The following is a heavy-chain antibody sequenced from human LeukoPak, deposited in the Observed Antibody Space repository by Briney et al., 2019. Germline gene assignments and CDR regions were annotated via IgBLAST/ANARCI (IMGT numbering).Heavy chain of an antibody. CDR2: IKQDGSEK. CDR3: ARVPTTYSSSSVDY. Sequence: GGSLRLSCAASGFTFSSYWMSWVRQAPGKGLEWVANIKQDGSEKYYVDSVKGRFTISRDNAKNSLYLQMNSLRAEDTAVYYCARVPTTYSSSSVDYWGQGTLVTVSS. D-gene: IGHD6-6*01. V-gene: IGHV3-7*03. CDR1: GFTFSSYW. J-gene: IGHJ4*02.